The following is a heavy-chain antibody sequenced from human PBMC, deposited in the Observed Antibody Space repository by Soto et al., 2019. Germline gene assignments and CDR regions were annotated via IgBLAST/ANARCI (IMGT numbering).Heavy chain of an antibody. J-gene: IGHJ4*02. CDR2: ISYDGSNK. D-gene: IGHD3-22*01. CDR1: GFTFSSYA. CDR3: ARDLGYYDSSGYLDY. Sequence: GGSLRLSCAASGFTFSSYAMHWVRQAPGKGLEWVAVISYDGSNKYYADSVKGRFTISRDNSKNTLYLQMNSLRAEDTAVYYCARDLGYYDSSGYLDYWGQGTLVTVSS. V-gene: IGHV3-30-3*01.